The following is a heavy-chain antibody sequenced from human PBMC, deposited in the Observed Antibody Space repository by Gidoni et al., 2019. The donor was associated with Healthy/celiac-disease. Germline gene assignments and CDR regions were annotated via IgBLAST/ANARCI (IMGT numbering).Heavy chain of an antibody. J-gene: IGHJ3*02. CDR3: AKDPWVTMIVVVLGAFDI. Sequence: EVQLLESGGGLVQPGGSLRISCAASGFPFGSYAMSWVRQAPGKGLEWVSAMSGIGGSTYYADSVKGRFTISRDNSKNTLYLQMNSLRAEDTAVYYCAKDPWVTMIVVVLGAFDIWGQGTMVTVSS. D-gene: IGHD3-22*01. CDR2: MSGIGGST. V-gene: IGHV3-23*01. CDR1: GFPFGSYA.